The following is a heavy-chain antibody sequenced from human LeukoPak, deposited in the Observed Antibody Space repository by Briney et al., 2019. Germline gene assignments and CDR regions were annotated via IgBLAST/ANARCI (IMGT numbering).Heavy chain of an antibody. CDR2: IIPIFGTA. Sequence: GASVKVSCKASGGTFSSYAISWVRQAPGQGLEWMGGIIPIFGTANYAQKFQGRVTMTRDTSISTAYMELSRLRSDDTAVYYCAIAASAQWLFDAFDIWGQGTMVTVSS. J-gene: IGHJ3*02. CDR1: GGTFSSYA. D-gene: IGHD6-19*01. V-gene: IGHV1-69*05. CDR3: AIAASAQWLFDAFDI.